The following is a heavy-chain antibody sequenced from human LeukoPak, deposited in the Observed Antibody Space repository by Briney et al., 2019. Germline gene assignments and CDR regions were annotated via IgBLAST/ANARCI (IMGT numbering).Heavy chain of an antibody. J-gene: IGHJ4*02. Sequence: GGSLRLSCAASGFTFSSYAMSWVRQAPGKGLEGVSSIRSSSSYIYYADSVKGRFTISRDNAKNSLYLQMNSLRAEDTAVYYCARGNTSYLFDYWGQGTLVTVSS. CDR2: IRSSSSYI. CDR3: ARGNTSYLFDY. CDR1: GFTFSSYA. D-gene: IGHD2-2*01. V-gene: IGHV3-21*01.